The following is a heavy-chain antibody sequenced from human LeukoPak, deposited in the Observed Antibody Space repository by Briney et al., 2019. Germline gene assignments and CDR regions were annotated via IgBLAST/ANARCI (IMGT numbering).Heavy chain of an antibody. D-gene: IGHD2-2*01. J-gene: IGHJ5*02. V-gene: IGHV3-23*01. CDR3: AKDIVVVPAGGDWFDP. Sequence: GGSLRLSCAASGFTFSTYAMSWVRQAPGKGLEWVSAISGSGGSTYYADSVKGRFTISRDNSKNTLYLQMNSLRVEDTAVYYCAKDIVVVPAGGDWFDPWGQGTLVTVSS. CDR2: ISGSGGST. CDR1: GFTFSTYA.